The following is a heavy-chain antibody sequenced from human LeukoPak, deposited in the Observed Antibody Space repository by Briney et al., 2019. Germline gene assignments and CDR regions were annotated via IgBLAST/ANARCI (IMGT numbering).Heavy chain of an antibody. J-gene: IGHJ5*02. CDR2: TNHSGST. Sequence: SETLSLTCAVYGGSFSGYYWSWIRQPPGKGLEWIGETNHSGSTNYNPSLKSRVTISVDTSKNQFSLKLSSVTAADTAVYYCARHPLARRDGFNWSDPWGQGTLVTVSS. V-gene: IGHV4-34*01. D-gene: IGHD5-24*01. CDR3: ARHPLARRDGFNWSDP. CDR1: GGSFSGYY.